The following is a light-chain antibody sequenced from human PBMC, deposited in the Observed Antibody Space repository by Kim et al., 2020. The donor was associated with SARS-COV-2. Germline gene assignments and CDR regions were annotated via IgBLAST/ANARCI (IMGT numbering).Light chain of an antibody. CDR1: ETVSSF. V-gene: IGKV3-11*01. Sequence: LSPGNKAPLSCRARETVSSFLAWYQQKPGQSPRLLVYDASNRAAGIPARFSGSGSGTDFTLTISSVEPEDFAVYYCQQRTNWLVTFGQGTRLEIK. CDR2: DAS. J-gene: IGKJ5*01. CDR3: QQRTNWLVT.